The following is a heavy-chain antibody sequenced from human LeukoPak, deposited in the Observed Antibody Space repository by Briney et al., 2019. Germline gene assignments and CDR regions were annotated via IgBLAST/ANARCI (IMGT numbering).Heavy chain of an antibody. Sequence: SETLSLTCTVSGGSISSYYWSWIRQPPGKGLEWIGYIYYRGSTNYNPSLKSRVTISVDTSKNQFSLKLSSVTAADTAVYYCAEAPMVATVLHFDYWGQGTLVTVSS. V-gene: IGHV4-59*01. CDR2: IYYRGST. CDR3: AEAPMVATVLHFDY. CDR1: GGSISSYY. D-gene: IGHD5-12*01. J-gene: IGHJ4*02.